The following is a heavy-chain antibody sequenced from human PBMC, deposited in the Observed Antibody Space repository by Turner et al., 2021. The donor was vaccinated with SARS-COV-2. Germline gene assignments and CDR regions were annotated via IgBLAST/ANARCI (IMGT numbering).Heavy chain of an antibody. CDR2: IYSGGTT. CDR1: GFTVSNNY. V-gene: IGHV3-66*01. Sequence: EVQLVQSGGGLVQPGGSLRLSCTVSGFTVSNNYMSWVRQGPGKGLEWVSLIYSGGTTKYADSVKGRFTISRDNSKNTLYLQMNSLRAEDTAVYYCARGEIRGVTGDYWGRGTLVTVSS. J-gene: IGHJ4*02. CDR3: ARGEIRGVTGDY. D-gene: IGHD3-10*01.